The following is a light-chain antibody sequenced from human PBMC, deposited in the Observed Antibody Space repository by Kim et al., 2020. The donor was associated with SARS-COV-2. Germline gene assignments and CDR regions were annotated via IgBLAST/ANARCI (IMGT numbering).Light chain of an antibody. CDR2: KTS. CDR3: QRYNTSPWT. V-gene: IGKV1-5*03. CDR1: QTISTW. Sequence: ATIGDSVTITCRLSQTISTWLAWYQQKPGRAPKLLIHKTSSLEPGVSSRFSGSGSGTEFTLTISSLQPDDFATYYCQRYNTSPWTFGQGTKVDIK. J-gene: IGKJ1*01.